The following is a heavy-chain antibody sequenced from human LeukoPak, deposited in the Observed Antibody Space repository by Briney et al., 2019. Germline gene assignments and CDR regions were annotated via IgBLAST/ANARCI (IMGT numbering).Heavy chain of an antibody. CDR2: INHSGST. D-gene: IGHD2-2*01. V-gene: IGHV4-34*01. Sequence: HPSETLSLTCAVYGRSFSGYYWSWIRQPPGKGLEWIGEINHSGSTNYNPSLKSRVTISVDTSKNQFSLKLSSVTAADTAVYYCARGATRSPSRVPAYYYMDVWGKGTTVTVSS. CDR1: GRSFSGYY. J-gene: IGHJ6*03. CDR3: ARGATRSPSRVPAYYYMDV.